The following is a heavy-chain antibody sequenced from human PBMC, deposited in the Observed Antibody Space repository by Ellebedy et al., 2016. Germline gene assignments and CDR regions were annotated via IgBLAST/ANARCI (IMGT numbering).Heavy chain of an antibody. CDR1: GFTFSRYA. CDR2: ISDDGNDK. Sequence: GGSLRLSXAASGFTFSRYAIHWVRQAPGKGLEWVSLISDDGNDKFYTDSVRGRFTISRDNAKIRVDLQMNSLRVEDTAVYYCAKVRSPDFYKNHGMDVWGQGTTVTVSS. V-gene: IGHV3-30*18. CDR3: AKVRSPDFYKNHGMDV. J-gene: IGHJ6*02. D-gene: IGHD2/OR15-2a*01.